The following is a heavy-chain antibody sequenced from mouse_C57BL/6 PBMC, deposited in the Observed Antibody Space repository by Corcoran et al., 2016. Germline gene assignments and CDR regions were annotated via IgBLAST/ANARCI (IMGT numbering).Heavy chain of an antibody. CDR3: ASNEAPMVTWFAY. J-gene: IGHJ3*01. V-gene: IGHV1-26*01. Sequence: EVQLQQSGPELVKPGASVKISCKASGYTFTDYYMNWVKQSHGKSLEWIGDINPNNGGTSYNQKFKGKATLTVDKSSSTAYMELRSLTSEDSAVYYCASNEAPMVTWFAYWGQGTLVTVSA. CDR2: INPNNGGT. CDR1: GYTFTDYY. D-gene: IGHD2-1*01.